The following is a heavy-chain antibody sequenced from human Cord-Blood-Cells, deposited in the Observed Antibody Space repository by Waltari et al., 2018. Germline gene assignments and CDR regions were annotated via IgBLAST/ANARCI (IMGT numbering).Heavy chain of an antibody. D-gene: IGHD3-10*01. CDR3: ARDPGGDAFDI. CDR2: IYSGGST. J-gene: IGHJ3*02. Sequence: EVQLVESGGGLFQPGGSLSFSFRAPGFTLCAPSLTWVRQAPGKGLEWVSVIYSGGSTYYADSVKGRFTIARDNSKNTLYLQMNSLRAEDTAVYYCARDPGGDAFDIWGQGTMVTVSS. V-gene: IGHV3-53*01. CDR1: GFTLCAPS.